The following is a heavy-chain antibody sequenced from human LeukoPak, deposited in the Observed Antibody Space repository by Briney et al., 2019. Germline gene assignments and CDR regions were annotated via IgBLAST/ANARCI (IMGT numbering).Heavy chain of an antibody. D-gene: IGHD1-26*01. CDR3: ARVIVGATYYGAFDI. V-gene: IGHV1-18*01. J-gene: IGHJ3*02. Sequence: ASVKVSCKASGYTFTNYGISWVRQAPGQGLEWMGWISAYNGNTNYAQKLQGRVTMTTDTSTSTAYMELRSLRAEDTAVYYCARVIVGATYYGAFDIWGQGTMVTVSS. CDR2: ISAYNGNT. CDR1: GYTFTNYG.